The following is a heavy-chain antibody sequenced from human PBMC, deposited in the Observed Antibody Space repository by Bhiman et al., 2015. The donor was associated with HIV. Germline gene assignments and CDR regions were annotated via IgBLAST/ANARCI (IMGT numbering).Heavy chain of an antibody. CDR1: GFTFSSFA. D-gene: IGHD5-24*01. CDR2: ISGSGIST. Sequence: EVQLLESGGGLVQPGGSLRLSCGASGFTFSSFAMTWVRQAPGKGLEWVSGISGSGISTYSAGSVKGRFTISRDNSKNTLFLQMNSLRGEDTAVYHCAKLSNNYGRSSYFDSWGQGTLVTVSS. J-gene: IGHJ4*02. CDR3: AKLSNNYGRSSYFDS. V-gene: IGHV3-23*01.